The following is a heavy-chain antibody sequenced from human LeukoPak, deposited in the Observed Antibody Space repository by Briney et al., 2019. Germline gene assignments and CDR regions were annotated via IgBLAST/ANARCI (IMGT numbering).Heavy chain of an antibody. D-gene: IGHD4-17*01. J-gene: IGHJ4*02. Sequence: SEPLSLTCSVSGSSFNTYYWSWIRQPAGKGLEWIGRIHTSGSADYSPSLQSRVNISVDMSKKEFSLKLTSVTAADTAVYYCARDIVYLIDEDYGWGQGILVTVSS. CDR2: IHTSGSA. CDR1: GSSFNTYY. CDR3: ARDIVYLIDEDYG. V-gene: IGHV4-4*07.